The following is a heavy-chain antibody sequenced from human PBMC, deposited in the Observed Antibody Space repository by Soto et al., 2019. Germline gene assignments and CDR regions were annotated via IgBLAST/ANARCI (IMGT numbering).Heavy chain of an antibody. J-gene: IGHJ6*02. V-gene: IGHV3-15*01. CDR1: GVTFSNAW. CDR2: IKSKTDGGTT. CDR3: TTVPFLEWYMSSYYYYYGMDV. D-gene: IGHD3-3*02. Sequence: GGALRVSCAASGVTFSNAWMSWVRQAPGKGLEWVGRIKSKTDGGTTDYAAHVKGSFTISKDESKNTLYLQMNSLKTEDTAVSYCTTVPFLEWYMSSYYYYYGMDVWGQGTTVTVSS.